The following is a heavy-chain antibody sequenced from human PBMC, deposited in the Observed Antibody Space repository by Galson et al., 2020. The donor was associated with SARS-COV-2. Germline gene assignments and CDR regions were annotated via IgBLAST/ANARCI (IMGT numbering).Heavy chain of an antibody. CDR2: INSDGSST. CDR3: ARDSGTDSSGYYLWDAFDI. CDR1: GFTFSSYW. J-gene: IGHJ3*02. V-gene: IGHV3-74*01. Sequence: LSLTCAASGFTFSSYWMHWVRQAPGKGLVWVSRINSDGSSTSYADSVKGRFTISRDNAKNTLYLQMNSLRAEDTAVYYCARDSGTDSSGYYLWDAFDIWGQGTMVTVSS. D-gene: IGHD3-22*01.